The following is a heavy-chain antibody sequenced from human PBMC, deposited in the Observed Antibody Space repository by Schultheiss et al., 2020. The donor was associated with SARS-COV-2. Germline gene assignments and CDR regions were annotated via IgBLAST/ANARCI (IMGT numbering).Heavy chain of an antibody. V-gene: IGHV4-59*01. J-gene: IGHJ6*02. CDR1: GGSISSYY. D-gene: IGHD5-18*01. CDR3: ARADGYSYGYYYYYYGMDV. CDR2: IYYSGST. Sequence: SETLSLTCTVSGGSISSYYWSWIRQPPGKGLEWIGYIYYSGSTNYNPSLKSRVTISVDTSKNQFSLKLSSVTAADTAVYYCARADGYSYGYYYYYYGMDVWGQGTTVTVSS.